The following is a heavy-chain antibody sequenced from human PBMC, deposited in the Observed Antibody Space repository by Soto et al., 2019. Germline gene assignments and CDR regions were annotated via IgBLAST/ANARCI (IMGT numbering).Heavy chain of an antibody. J-gene: IGHJ6*02. Sequence: EVQLVESGGGLVQPGGSLRLSCAASGFTFSSYSMNWVRQAPGKGLEWVSYISSSSSTIYYADSVKGRFTISRDNAKNSQYLQMNSLRDEDTAVYYCARDRGWKYAYGMDVWGQGTTVTVSS. D-gene: IGHD6-19*01. CDR3: ARDRGWKYAYGMDV. CDR1: GFTFSSYS. CDR2: ISSSSSTI. V-gene: IGHV3-48*02.